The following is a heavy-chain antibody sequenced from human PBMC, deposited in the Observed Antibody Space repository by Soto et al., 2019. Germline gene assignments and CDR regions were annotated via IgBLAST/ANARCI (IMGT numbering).Heavy chain of an antibody. CDR1: GYTFTSYG. CDR3: ARDARGDHYYYYYYGMDV. V-gene: IGHV1-18*01. J-gene: IGHJ6*02. Sequence: WASVKVSCKASGYTFTSYGISWVRQAPGQGLEWMGWISAYNGNTNYAQKLQGRVTMTTDTSTSTAYMELRSLRSDDTAVYYCARDARGDHYYYYYYGMDVWGQGTTVTVSS. CDR2: ISAYNGNT. D-gene: IGHD4-17*01.